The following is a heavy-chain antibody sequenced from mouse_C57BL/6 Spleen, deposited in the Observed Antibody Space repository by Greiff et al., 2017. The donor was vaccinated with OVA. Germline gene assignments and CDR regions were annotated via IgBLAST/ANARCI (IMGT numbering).Heavy chain of an antibody. D-gene: IGHD2-4*01. CDR2: ISSGGSYT. J-gene: IGHJ2*01. V-gene: IGHV5-6*02. CDR1: GFTFSSYG. Sequence: EVMLVESGGDLVKPGGSLKLSCAASGFTFSSYGMSWVRQTPDKRLEWVATISSGGSYTYYPDSVKGRFTISRDNAKNTLYLQMSSLKSEDTAMFYFARFYDYDQDYFDYWGQGTTLPVSS. CDR3: ARFYDYDQDYFDY.